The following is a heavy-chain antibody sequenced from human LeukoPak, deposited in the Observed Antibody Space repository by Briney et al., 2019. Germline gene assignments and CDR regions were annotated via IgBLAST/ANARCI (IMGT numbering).Heavy chain of an antibody. CDR2: IYYTGRT. J-gene: IGHJ4*02. CDR3: ASAPLGNSFGYMAY. Sequence: SETLSLTCTASGGSISSGGYYWNWIRQLPTEGLEWIGHIYYTGRTTYNPFVKSRVSISADTSKNQFSLKLNSVTAADTAVYFCASAPLGNSFGYMAYWGQGALVTVSS. D-gene: IGHD5-18*01. CDR1: GGSISSGGYY. V-gene: IGHV4-31*03.